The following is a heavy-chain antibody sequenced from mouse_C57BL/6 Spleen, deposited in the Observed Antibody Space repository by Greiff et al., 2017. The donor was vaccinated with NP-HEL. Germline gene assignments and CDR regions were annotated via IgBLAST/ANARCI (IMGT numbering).Heavy chain of an antibody. Sequence: EVHLVESGGGLVKPGGSLKLSCAASGFTFSSYAMSWVRQTPEKRLEWVATISDGGSYTYYPDNVKGRFTISRDNAKNNLYLQMSHLKSEDTAMYYCAREGVYGNYYAMDYWGQGTSVTVSS. D-gene: IGHD2-1*01. CDR1: GFTFSSYA. V-gene: IGHV5-4*01. J-gene: IGHJ4*01. CDR3: AREGVYGNYYAMDY. CDR2: ISDGGSYT.